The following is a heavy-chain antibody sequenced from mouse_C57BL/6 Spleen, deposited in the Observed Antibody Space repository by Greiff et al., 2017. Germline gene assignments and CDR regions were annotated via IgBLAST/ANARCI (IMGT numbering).Heavy chain of an antibody. J-gene: IGHJ4*01. CDR2: IDPANGNT. D-gene: IGHD1-1*01. CDR1: GYNFKNSY. CDR3: ARRGYGGRYDYARDY. V-gene: IGHV14-3*01. Sequence: VQLQQSVAELVRPGASVKLSCTASGYNFKNSYMHWVKQRPEQGLEWIGRIDPANGNTKYAPKFQGKATITADTSSNTAYLQLSSLTSEDTAIYYGARRGYGGRYDYARDYWGQGTSVTVSS.